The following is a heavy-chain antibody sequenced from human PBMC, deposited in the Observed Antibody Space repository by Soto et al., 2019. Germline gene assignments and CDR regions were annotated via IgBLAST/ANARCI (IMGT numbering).Heavy chain of an antibody. CDR2: IYHSGST. D-gene: IGHD3-22*01. V-gene: IGHV4-30-2*01. CDR1: GGSISSGGYS. Sequence: SETLSLTCAVSGGSISSGGYSWSWIRQPPGKGLEWIGYIYHSGSTYYNPSLKSRVTISVDRSKNQFSLKLSSVTAADTAVYYCARDVWLFTAHWFDPWGQGTLVTVSS. CDR3: ARDVWLFTAHWFDP. J-gene: IGHJ5*02.